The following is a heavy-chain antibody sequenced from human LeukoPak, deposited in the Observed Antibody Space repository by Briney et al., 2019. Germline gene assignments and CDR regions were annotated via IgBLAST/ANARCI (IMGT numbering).Heavy chain of an antibody. CDR3: ARGSEYQLLSSFYFDY. V-gene: IGHV1-18*04. Sequence: ASVKVSCKASGYTFTSYGISWVRQAPGPGLEWMGWISAYNGNTNYAQKLQGRVTMTTDTSTSTAYMELRSLRSDDTAVYYCARGSEYQLLSSFYFDYWGQGTLVTVSS. D-gene: IGHD2-2*01. CDR1: GYTFTSYG. J-gene: IGHJ4*02. CDR2: ISAYNGNT.